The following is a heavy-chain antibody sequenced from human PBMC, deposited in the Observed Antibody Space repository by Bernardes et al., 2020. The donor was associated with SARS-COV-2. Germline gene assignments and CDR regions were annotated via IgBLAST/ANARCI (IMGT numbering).Heavy chain of an antibody. CDR1: GFNFSDYF. V-gene: IGHV3-11*01. CDR2: INPRGDGK. J-gene: IGHJ5*02. Sequence: GGSLRLSCEASGFNFSDYFMSWVRQVPGKGLEWISWINPRGDGKAYSDSVKGRFTISRDNAKNSVYLDLSSLRSEDTAVYYCAAGPNWFDHWGQGTLVTVSS. CDR3: AAGPNWFDH.